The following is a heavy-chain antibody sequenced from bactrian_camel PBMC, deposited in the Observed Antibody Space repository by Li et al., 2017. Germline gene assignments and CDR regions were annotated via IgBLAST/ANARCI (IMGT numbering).Heavy chain of an antibody. CDR3: AASIGGSWHRMEYNY. CDR1: GFTFSSYD. CDR2: INSGGGT. D-gene: IGHD6*01. J-gene: IGHJ4*01. V-gene: IGHV3S40*01. Sequence: VQLVESGGGLVRPGGSLRLSCAASGFTFSSYDMSWVRQAPGKGLDWVSSINSGGGTFYADSVKGRFTISRDNAENTLYLQMNTLKTEDTAVYYCAASIGGSWHRMEYNYWGQGTQVTVS.